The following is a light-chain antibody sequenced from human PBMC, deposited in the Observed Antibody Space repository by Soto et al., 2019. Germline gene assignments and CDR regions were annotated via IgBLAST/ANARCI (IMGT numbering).Light chain of an antibody. CDR2: AAS. V-gene: IGKV1-39*01. J-gene: IGKJ2*01. CDR1: QSISSY. CDR3: QQSDNTPLST. Sequence: EIQMTQSPSSLSASVGARVTITCRASQSISSYLNWYQQKPGKAPKLLIYAASSLQCGVPSRFSGSGSGTDCTLTSSSLQPEDFATYYCQQSDNTPLSTFGQGTKLEIK.